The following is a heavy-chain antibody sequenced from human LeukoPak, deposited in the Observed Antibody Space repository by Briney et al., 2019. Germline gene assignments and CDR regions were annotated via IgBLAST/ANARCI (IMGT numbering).Heavy chain of an antibody. D-gene: IGHD5-12*01. J-gene: IGHJ5*02. CDR3: ARAGDLRDGYNYPFDP. CDR2: TYYSGST. V-gene: IGHV4-59*01. Sequence: SETLSLTCTVSGGSISSYYWSWIRQPPGKGLEWIGYTYYSGSTNYNPSLKSRVTISVDTSKNQFSLKLSSVTAADTAVYYCARAGDLRDGYNYPFDPWGQGTLVTVSS. CDR1: GGSISSYY.